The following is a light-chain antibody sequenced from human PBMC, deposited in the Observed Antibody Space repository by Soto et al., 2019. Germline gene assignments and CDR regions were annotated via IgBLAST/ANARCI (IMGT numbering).Light chain of an antibody. Sequence: VGYRVTITCRASQSISRYLNWYQQKPGKAPKILIYGASSLQSGVPSRFSGSGSGTEFTLTISSLKTEDFATYYCLQQNSYPATFGQGTKVDI. CDR1: QSISRY. CDR3: LQQNSYPAT. CDR2: GAS. V-gene: IGKV1-17*01. J-gene: IGKJ1*01.